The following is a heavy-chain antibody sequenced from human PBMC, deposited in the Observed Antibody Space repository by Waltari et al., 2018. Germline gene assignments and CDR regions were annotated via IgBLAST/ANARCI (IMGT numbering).Heavy chain of an antibody. CDR3: ARDYDSSGYYYDY. CDR1: GGSIINNKYY. Sequence: QLQLQESGPGLVKPSETLSLTCTVSGGSIINNKYYLGCIRQPPGKGLEWIGSIFYRGSTHYNPSLKSRVTMSVDTSKNQFSLKLSSVTAADTARYYCARDYDSSGYYYDYWGQGVLVTVSS. D-gene: IGHD3-22*01. CDR2: IFYRGST. J-gene: IGHJ4*02. V-gene: IGHV4-39*02.